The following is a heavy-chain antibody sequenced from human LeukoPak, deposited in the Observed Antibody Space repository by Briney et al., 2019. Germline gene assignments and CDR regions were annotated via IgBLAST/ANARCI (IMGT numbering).Heavy chain of an antibody. CDR1: GATFTSYA. Sequence: SSVKVSLKAAGATFTSYAISWVRLPPGPGLEWMGGIIPIFGTANYAQTFQGRVTITADESTSTAYMELSSLRSEDTAVYYCAREVQYCRSTSCYGGAFEIWGQGTMVTVSS. CDR3: AREVQYCRSTSCYGGAFEI. J-gene: IGHJ3*02. CDR2: IIPIFGTA. D-gene: IGHD2-2*01. V-gene: IGHV1-69*01.